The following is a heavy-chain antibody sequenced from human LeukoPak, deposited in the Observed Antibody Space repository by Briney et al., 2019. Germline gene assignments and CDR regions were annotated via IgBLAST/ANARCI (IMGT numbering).Heavy chain of an antibody. V-gene: IGHV4-38-2*02. CDR3: ARDIRDESNFDY. J-gene: IGHJ4*02. CDR1: GYSISSGYY. CDR2: IYHSGST. D-gene: IGHD5-24*01. Sequence: PSETLSLTCTVSGYSISSGYYWGWIRQPPGKGLEWIGSIYHSGSTYYNPSLKSRVTISVDTSKNQFSLKLSSVTAADTAVYYCARDIRDESNFDYWGQGTLVTVSS.